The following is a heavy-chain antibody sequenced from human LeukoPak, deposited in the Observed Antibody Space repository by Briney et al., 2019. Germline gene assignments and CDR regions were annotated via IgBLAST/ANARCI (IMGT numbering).Heavy chain of an antibody. J-gene: IGHJ4*02. CDR3: VRVDNGGNYFDY. CDR2: IYYSGST. CDR1: GGSITSSSYY. Sequence: SETLSLTCTVSGGSITSSSYYWGWIRQPPGKGLEWIGSIYYSGSTYYNPSLKSRLTISADTSKNQFSLRLSSVTAADTAVYYCVRVDNGGNYFDYWGQGTLVTVSS. D-gene: IGHD2-2*03. V-gene: IGHV4-39*07.